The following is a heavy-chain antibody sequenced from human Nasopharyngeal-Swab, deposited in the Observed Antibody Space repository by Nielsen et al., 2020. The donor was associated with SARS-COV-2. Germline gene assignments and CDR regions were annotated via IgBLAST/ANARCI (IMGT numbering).Heavy chain of an antibody. V-gene: IGHV1-69*10. CDR3: AREGEYGAYDATDY. D-gene: IGHD5-12*01. Sequence: VRQAPGQGLEWMGGIVPALGLPNYAQKFRGRVTISADRSTTTSYLELSSLRSEDTAIYYCAREGEYGAYDATDYWGQGTLVTVSS. J-gene: IGHJ4*02. CDR2: IVPALGLP.